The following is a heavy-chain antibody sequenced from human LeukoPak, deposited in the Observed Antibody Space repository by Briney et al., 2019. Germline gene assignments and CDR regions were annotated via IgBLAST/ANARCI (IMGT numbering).Heavy chain of an antibody. CDR2: ISSNGGST. Sequence: GGSLRLSCAASRFTFSSYAMHWVRQDPGKGLEYVSAISSNGGSTYYANSVKGRFTISRDNSKNTLYLQMGSLRAEDMAVYYCARGVLARGSSGWYFDYWGQGTLVTVSS. D-gene: IGHD6-19*01. CDR3: ARGVLARGSSGWYFDY. J-gene: IGHJ4*02. V-gene: IGHV3-64*01. CDR1: RFTFSSYA.